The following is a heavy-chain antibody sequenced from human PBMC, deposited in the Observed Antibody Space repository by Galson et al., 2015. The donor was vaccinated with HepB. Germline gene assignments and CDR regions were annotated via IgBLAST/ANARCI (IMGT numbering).Heavy chain of an antibody. CDR2: ISWNSGSI. CDR3: ATSPGETYYDFWSVYSYWYFDH. CDR1: GFTFDDYA. D-gene: IGHD3-3*01. J-gene: IGHJ2*01. Sequence: SLRLSCAASGFTFDDYAMHWVRQAPGKGLEWVSGISWNSGSIGYADSVKGRFTISRDNAKNSLYLQMNSLRAEDTALYYCATSPGETYYDFWSVYSYWYFDHWVRGTRFTVSS. V-gene: IGHV3-9*01.